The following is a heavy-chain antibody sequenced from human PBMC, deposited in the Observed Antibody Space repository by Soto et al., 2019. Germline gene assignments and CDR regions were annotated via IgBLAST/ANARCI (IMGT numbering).Heavy chain of an antibody. D-gene: IGHD5-12*01. J-gene: IGHJ4*02. CDR1: GGSISSYC. CDR2: IYYSGST. V-gene: IGHV4-59*08. CDR3: ARMYGGYGGGVDY. Sequence: SETLSLTCTVSGGSISSYCWSWIRQPPGKGLEWIGYIYYSGSTNYNPSLKSRVTISVDTSKNQFSLKLRSVTAADTAVYYCARMYGGYGGGVDYWGQGTQVTVSS.